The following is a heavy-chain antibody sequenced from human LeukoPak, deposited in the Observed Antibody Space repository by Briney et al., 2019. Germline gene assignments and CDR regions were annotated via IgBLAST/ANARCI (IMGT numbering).Heavy chain of an antibody. CDR3: ARAPGIAAAGTGFDY. Sequence: ETLSLTCTVSGGSISSYYWSWIRQPPGKGLEWVSVIYSGGSTYYADSVKGRFTISRDNSKNTPYLQMNSLRAEDTAVYYCARAPGIAAAGTGFDYWGQGTLVTVSS. J-gene: IGHJ4*02. CDR2: IYSGGST. CDR1: GGSISSYY. V-gene: IGHV3-66*01. D-gene: IGHD6-13*01.